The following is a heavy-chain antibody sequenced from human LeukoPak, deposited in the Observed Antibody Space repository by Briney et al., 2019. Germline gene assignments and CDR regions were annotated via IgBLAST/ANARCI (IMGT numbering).Heavy chain of an antibody. CDR3: ARGARGSYSY. Sequence: SETLSLTCTVSGGSISSYYWSWIRQPPGKGLEWIGYISYSGSTNYNPSLKSRVTISVDTSKNQFSLNLSSVTAADTAVYYCARGARGSYSYWGQGTLVTVSS. CDR1: GGSISSYY. CDR2: ISYSGST. J-gene: IGHJ4*02. D-gene: IGHD1-26*01. V-gene: IGHV4-59*08.